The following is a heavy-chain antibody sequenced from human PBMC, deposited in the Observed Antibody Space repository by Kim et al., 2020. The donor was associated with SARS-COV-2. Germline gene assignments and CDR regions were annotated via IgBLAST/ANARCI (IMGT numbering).Heavy chain of an antibody. V-gene: IGHV1-69*13. J-gene: IGHJ3*02. CDR2: IIPIFGTA. CDR3: AREGGDGYGSAFDI. CDR1: GGTFSSYA. D-gene: IGHD5-12*01. Sequence: SVKVSCKASGGTFSSYAISWVRQAPGQGLEWMGGIIPIFGTANYAQKFQGRVTITADESTSTAYMELSSLRSEDTAVYYCAREGGDGYGSAFDIWGQGTMVTVSS.